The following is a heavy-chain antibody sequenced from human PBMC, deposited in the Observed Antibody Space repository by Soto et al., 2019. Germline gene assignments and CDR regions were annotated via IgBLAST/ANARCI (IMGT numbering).Heavy chain of an antibody. CDR3: ETVLRGGVEWLSELFDY. J-gene: IGHJ4*02. CDR1: GFTFSSYA. Sequence: EVQLLESGGGLVQPGGSLRLSCAASGFTFSSYAMSWVRQAPGKGLEWVSAISGSGGSTYYADSVKGRFTISRDNSTNKQYLPINSLRAEDTAVSYSETVLRGGVEWLSELFDYCGQGTLVTVSS. CDR2: ISGSGGST. V-gene: IGHV3-23*01. D-gene: IGHD3-3*01.